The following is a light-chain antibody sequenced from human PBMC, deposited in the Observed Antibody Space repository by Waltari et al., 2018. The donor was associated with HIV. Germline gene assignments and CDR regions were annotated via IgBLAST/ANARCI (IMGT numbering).Light chain of an antibody. V-gene: IGLV2-14*03. J-gene: IGLJ3*02. CDR2: DVN. Sequence: QSALAQPASLSGSLGQSIAIPCSGSPNDISGDHYVSWYQQYAGKSPKLLIYDVNKRPSGVSDRFSGSRFGNTASLIISGLQTDDEAAYFCSAYSTTNTFVVFGGGTKVTVL. CDR3: SAYSTTNTFVV. CDR1: PNDISGDHY.